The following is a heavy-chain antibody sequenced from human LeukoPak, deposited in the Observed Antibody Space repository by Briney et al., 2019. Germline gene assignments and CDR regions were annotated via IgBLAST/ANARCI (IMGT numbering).Heavy chain of an antibody. J-gene: IGHJ6*02. Sequence: GGSLRLSCAASGFTFNTYAMTWVRQAPGQGLEWVSTINVSGGSTYYVDSVKGRFTISRDNSKNTLYLQMNSLRAEDTAVYYCAKYGRSGYSSGMDVWGQGTTVTVSS. D-gene: IGHD2-15*01. CDR1: GFTFNTYA. CDR2: INVSGGST. CDR3: AKYGRSGYSSGMDV. V-gene: IGHV3-23*01.